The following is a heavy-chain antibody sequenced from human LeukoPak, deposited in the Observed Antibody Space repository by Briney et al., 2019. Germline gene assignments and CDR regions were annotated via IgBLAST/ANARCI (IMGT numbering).Heavy chain of an antibody. Sequence: PSETLSLTCSVSDGSINSYYWSWIRQPPGKGLEWIGYIYYSGSTYYNPSLKSRVTISVDTSKNQFSLKLSSVTAADTAVYYCAREGYYDSKGIDYWGQGTLVTVSS. CDR3: AREGYYDSKGIDY. CDR2: IYYSGST. CDR1: DGSINSYY. D-gene: IGHD3-22*01. J-gene: IGHJ4*02. V-gene: IGHV4-30-4*01.